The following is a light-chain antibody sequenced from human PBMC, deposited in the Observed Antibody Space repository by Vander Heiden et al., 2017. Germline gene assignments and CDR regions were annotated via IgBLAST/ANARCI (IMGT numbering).Light chain of an antibody. CDR1: QSISSW. CDR2: KAS. Sequence: GERVTITSRASQSISSWLAWYQQKPGKAPKLLIYKASSLESGVPSRFSGSGSGTEFTLTISSLQPDDFATYYCQQDNSYSWTFGQGTKVEIK. V-gene: IGKV1-5*03. CDR3: QQDNSYSWT. J-gene: IGKJ1*01.